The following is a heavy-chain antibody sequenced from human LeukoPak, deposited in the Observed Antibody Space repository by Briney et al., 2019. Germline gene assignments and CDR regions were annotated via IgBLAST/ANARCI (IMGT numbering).Heavy chain of an antibody. J-gene: IGHJ6*03. V-gene: IGHV3-30*02. D-gene: IGHD1-20*01. Sequence: GGSLRLSCQTSGFVFSNYGMHWVRQAPGKGLEWVAFMRHDGSNKYYADSVRGRFTISRDNSKNTLYLQMNSLRAEDTAVYYCAKDDPYNWYYMDVWGKGTTITVSS. CDR1: GFVFSNYG. CDR2: MRHDGSNK. CDR3: AKDDPYNWYYMDV.